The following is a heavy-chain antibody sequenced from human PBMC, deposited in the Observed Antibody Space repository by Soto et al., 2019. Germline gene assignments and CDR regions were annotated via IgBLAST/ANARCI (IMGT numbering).Heavy chain of an antibody. Sequence: GGSLRLSCAASGFTFSSYAMSWVRQAPGKGLEWVSAISGSGGSTYYADSVKGRFTISRGNSKNTLYLHMNSLRAEDTAVYYCAKDMGRQWLVAFYYWGQGTLVTVSS. CDR1: GFTFSSYA. CDR3: AKDMGRQWLVAFYY. J-gene: IGHJ4*02. CDR2: ISGSGGST. V-gene: IGHV3-23*01. D-gene: IGHD6-19*01.